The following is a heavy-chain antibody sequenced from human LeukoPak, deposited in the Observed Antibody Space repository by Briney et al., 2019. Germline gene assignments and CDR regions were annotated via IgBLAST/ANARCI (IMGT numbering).Heavy chain of an antibody. V-gene: IGHV3-48*01. D-gene: IGHD2-2*01. CDR3: ARESAVVVPAAYYYYYMDV. J-gene: IGHJ6*03. Sequence: GGSLRLSCAASGFTFSSYSMNWVRQAPGKGLEWVSYISRSAIYYADSVKGRFTISRDNAKNSLYLQMNSLRAEDTAVYYCARESAVVVPAAYYYYYMDVWGKGTTVTVSS. CDR2: ISRSAI. CDR1: GFTFSSYS.